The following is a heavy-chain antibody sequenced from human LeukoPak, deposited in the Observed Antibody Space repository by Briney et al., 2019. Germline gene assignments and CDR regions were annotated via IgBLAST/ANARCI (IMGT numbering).Heavy chain of an antibody. J-gene: IGHJ4*02. CDR1: GFPFIEAW. V-gene: IGHV3-15*01. CDR3: TTVTMVRDYDY. Sequence: GGPLRLSFAPPGFPFIEAWMNWFRQAPGKGLEWFGRIKKKGDGGTTDYAAPVKGRFTISRDDSKNMLYLEMNNLKIEDTAVYYCTTVTMVRDYDYWGQGTLVTVSS. D-gene: IGHD3-10*01. CDR2: IKKKGDGGTT.